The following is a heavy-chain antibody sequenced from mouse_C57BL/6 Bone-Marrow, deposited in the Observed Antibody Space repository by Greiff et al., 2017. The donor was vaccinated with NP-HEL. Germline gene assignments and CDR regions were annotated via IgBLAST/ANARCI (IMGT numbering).Heavy chain of an antibody. J-gene: IGHJ4*01. V-gene: IGHV1-69*01. CDR2: IDPSDSYT. Sequence: QVQLQQPGAELVMPGASVKLSCKASGYTFTSYWMHWVKQRPGQGLEWIGEIDPSDSYTNYNQKFKGKSTLTVDKSSSTAYMQLSSLTSEDSAVYYCARHYSNYGYAMDYWGQGTSVTVSS. CDR3: ARHYSNYGYAMDY. CDR1: GYTFTSYW. D-gene: IGHD2-5*01.